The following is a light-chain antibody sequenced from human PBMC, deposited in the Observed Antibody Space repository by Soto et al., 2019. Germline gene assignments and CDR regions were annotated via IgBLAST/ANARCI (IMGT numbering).Light chain of an antibody. CDR1: SSNFGGYNY. CDR3: SSFTSRHTYV. CDR2: DVS. Sequence: QSVLTQPASVSGLLGRSTTSSSLGPSSNFGGYNYVSWYQQLPGEAPKPIIYDVSDRPSGVFTRFSGSKSGNTASLTISGLQAEDEGDYYCSSFTSRHTYVFGTGTKLTVL. J-gene: IGLJ1*01. V-gene: IGLV2-14*01.